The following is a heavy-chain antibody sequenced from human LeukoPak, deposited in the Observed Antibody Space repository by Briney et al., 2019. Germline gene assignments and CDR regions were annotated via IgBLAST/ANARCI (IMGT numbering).Heavy chain of an antibody. CDR1: GFTVSSNY. Sequence: GGSLRLSCAASGFTVSSNYMSWVRQAPGKGLEWVSVIYSGGSTYYADSVKGRFTISRDNSKNTLYLQMNSLRAEDTAVYYCARSLDDYVWGSYDYWGQGTQVTVSS. CDR2: IYSGGST. V-gene: IGHV3-66*01. D-gene: IGHD3-16*01. CDR3: ARSLDDYVWGSYDY. J-gene: IGHJ4*02.